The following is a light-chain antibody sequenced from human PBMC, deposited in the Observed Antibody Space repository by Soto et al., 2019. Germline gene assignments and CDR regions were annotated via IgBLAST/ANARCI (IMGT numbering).Light chain of an antibody. CDR1: QSVSSY. V-gene: IGKV3-11*01. Sequence: EIVLTQSRTTLALSPGGRGTLSCRASQSVSSYLAWYQQKPGQAPRLLIYDASNRATGIPARFSGSGSGTDFTLTISSLEPEDFAVYYCQQRSNSPRTFGQGTKVDIK. CDR2: DAS. J-gene: IGKJ1*01. CDR3: QQRSNSPRT.